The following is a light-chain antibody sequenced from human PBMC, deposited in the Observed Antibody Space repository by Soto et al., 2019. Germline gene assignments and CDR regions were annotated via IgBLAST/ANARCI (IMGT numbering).Light chain of an antibody. CDR1: SSDVGGYNY. J-gene: IGLJ2*01. Sequence: QSALTQPASVSGSPGQSITISCTGTSSDVGGYNYVSWYQQHPGKAPKLMIYDVSNRPSGVSNRFSGSKSGNTASLTISRLQAEDEADYYCSSYTSSSTLEGVFGGGTKLTVL. V-gene: IGLV2-14*01. CDR2: DVS. CDR3: SSYTSSSTLEGV.